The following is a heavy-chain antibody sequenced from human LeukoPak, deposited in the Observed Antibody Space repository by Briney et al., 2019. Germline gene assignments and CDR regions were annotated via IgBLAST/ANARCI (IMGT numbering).Heavy chain of an antibody. CDR1: GFTFSDYW. CDR3: GRDTSSIDE. J-gene: IGHJ4*02. V-gene: IGHV3-74*01. D-gene: IGHD3-16*02. Sequence: GGSLRLSCVASGFTFSDYWMHWVRQPPGKGLVWVSLIHSDGGTTNYADSVKGRFTISRDNAKNTVYLQMNSLRVEDTAVYYCGRDTSSIDEWDQGPLVTVSS. CDR2: IHSDGGTT.